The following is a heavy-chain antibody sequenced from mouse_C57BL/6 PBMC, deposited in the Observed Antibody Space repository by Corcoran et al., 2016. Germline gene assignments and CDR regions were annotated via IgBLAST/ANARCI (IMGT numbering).Heavy chain of an antibody. D-gene: IGHD2-4*01. CDR3: ASLPLYDYDDGAWFAY. CDR1: GYTFTDYY. V-gene: IGHV1-26*01. Sequence: EVQLQQSGPELVKPGASVKISCKASGYTFTDYYMNWVKQSHGKSLEWIGDINPNNGGTSYNQKFKGKATLTVDKSSSTAYMELRSLTSEDSAVYYCASLPLYDYDDGAWFAYWGQGTLVTVSA. J-gene: IGHJ3*01. CDR2: INPNNGGT.